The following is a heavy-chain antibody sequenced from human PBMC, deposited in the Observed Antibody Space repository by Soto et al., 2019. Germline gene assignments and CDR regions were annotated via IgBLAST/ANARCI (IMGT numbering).Heavy chain of an antibody. D-gene: IGHD3-22*01. V-gene: IGHV3-48*02. CDR2: ISSSSSTI. Sequence: EVQLVESGGGLVQPGGSLRLSCAASGFTFSSYSINWFRQAPGKGLEWVSYISSSSSTINYADSVKGRFTISRDNAKNSLYLQRKSLRDEDTAVYYGARDKHYYASSGYSPFDYWCQGTLVNVAS. CDR3: ARDKHYYASSGYSPFDY. J-gene: IGHJ4*02. CDR1: GFTFSSYS.